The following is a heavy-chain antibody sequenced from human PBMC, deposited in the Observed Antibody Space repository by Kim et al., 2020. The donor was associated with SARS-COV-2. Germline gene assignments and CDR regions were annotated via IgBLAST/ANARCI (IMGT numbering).Heavy chain of an antibody. Sequence: GGSLRLSCAASGFTFSGSAMHWVRQASGKGLEWVGRIRSKANSYATAYAASVKGRFTISRDDSKNTAYLQMNSLKTEDTAVYYCSAMVRGVIPPPLSYYYGMDVWGQGTTVTVSS. CDR1: GFTFSGSA. CDR3: SAMVRGVIPPPLSYYYGMDV. V-gene: IGHV3-73*01. CDR2: IRSKANSYAT. J-gene: IGHJ6*02. D-gene: IGHD3-10*01.